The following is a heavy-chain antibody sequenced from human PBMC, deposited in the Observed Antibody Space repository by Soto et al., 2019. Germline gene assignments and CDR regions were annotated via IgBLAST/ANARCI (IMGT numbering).Heavy chain of an antibody. J-gene: IGHJ4*02. D-gene: IGHD6-13*01. CDR3: AKQLFYIAPAFDF. CDR2: IYYSGST. CDR1: GGSISSDY. Sequence: SETLSLTCTVSGGSISSDYWSWIRQPPGKGLEWIGNIYYSGSTNYNPSLKSRVTISVDTSKNQFSLKLSSVTAADTAMYYCAKQLFYIAPAFDFCGQGTLVTVSS. V-gene: IGHV4-59*08.